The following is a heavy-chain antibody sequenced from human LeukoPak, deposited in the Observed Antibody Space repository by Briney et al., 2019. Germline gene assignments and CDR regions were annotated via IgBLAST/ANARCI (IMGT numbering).Heavy chain of an antibody. Sequence: SETLSLTCAVSGGSISSSNWWSWVRQPPGKGLEWIGEIYHSGSINYNPSLKSRVTISVDKSKNQFSLKLSSVTAADTAVYYCARENYGDNVGDFDYWGQGTLVTVSS. CDR3: ARENYGDNVGDFDY. D-gene: IGHD4-17*01. J-gene: IGHJ4*02. V-gene: IGHV4-4*02. CDR1: GGSISSSNW. CDR2: IYHSGSI.